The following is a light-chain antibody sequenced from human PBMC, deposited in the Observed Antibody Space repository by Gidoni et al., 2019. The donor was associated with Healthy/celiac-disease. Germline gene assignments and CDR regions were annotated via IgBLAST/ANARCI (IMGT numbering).Light chain of an antibody. CDR2: AAS. J-gene: IGKJ3*01. CDR1: QGISSY. V-gene: IGKV1-8*01. Sequence: AIRMTQSQSSFSASTGDRVTITCRASQGISSYLAWYQQKPGKAPKLLIYAASTLQSGVPSRFSGSGSGTDFTLTISCLQSEDFATYYCQQYYSYPLFTFGPGTKVDIK. CDR3: QQYYSYPLFT.